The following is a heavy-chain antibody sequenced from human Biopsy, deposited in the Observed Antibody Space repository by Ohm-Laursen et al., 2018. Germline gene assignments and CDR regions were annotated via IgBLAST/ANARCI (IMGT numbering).Heavy chain of an antibody. D-gene: IGHD3-3*01. CDR2: IVPILGHL. Sequence: SSVKVSCKTSGYTFSNYGINWVRQAPGQGLEWVGRIVPILGHLNYAQRFQGRVSTTADKSTTYVYMELSRLTSGDTAVYYCAADADGYYTEFDYWGPGTLVTVSS. J-gene: IGHJ4*02. CDR1: GYTFSNYG. V-gene: IGHV1-69*04. CDR3: AADADGYYTEFDY.